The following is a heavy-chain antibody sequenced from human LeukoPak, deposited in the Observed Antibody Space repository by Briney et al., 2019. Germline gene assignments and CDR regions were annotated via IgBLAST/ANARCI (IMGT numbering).Heavy chain of an antibody. Sequence: ASVKVSCKASGYTFTGYYMHWVRQAPGQGLEWMGWINPNRGGTNYAQKFQGWVTMTRDTSISTAYMELSRLRSDDTAVYYCARADDYYGSGSYYSFDYWGQGTLVTVSS. D-gene: IGHD3-10*01. J-gene: IGHJ4*02. CDR1: GYTFTGYY. CDR3: ARADDYYGSGSYYSFDY. CDR2: INPNRGGT. V-gene: IGHV1-2*04.